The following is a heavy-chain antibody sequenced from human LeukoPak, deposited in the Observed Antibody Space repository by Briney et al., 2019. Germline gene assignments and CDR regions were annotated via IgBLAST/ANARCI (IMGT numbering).Heavy chain of an antibody. CDR2: IRPDGSGG. CDR1: GITFSNSW. D-gene: IGHD1-1*01. V-gene: IGHV3-7*01. CDR3: AGDVADNAFDY. Sequence: GGSLRLSCTTSGITFSNSWMSWVRQAPGKGLEWVAIIRPDGSGGYYADSVRGRFTISRDNSKNSFYLQMSSLRAADTGVFYCAGDVADNAFDYWGQGTLVTVSS. J-gene: IGHJ4*02.